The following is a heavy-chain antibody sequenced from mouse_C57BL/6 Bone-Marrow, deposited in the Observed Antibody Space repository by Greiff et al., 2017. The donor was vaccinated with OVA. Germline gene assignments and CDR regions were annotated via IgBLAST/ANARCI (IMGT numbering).Heavy chain of an antibody. CDR1: GFTFSSYT. CDR3: ARHNSNYEDWYFDV. V-gene: IGHV5-9*01. Sequence: EVNVVESGGGLVKPGGSLKLSCAASGFTFSSYTMSCVRQTPEKMLELVATISGGGGNTYYPDSVKGRFTISRDNAKNTLYLQMSSLRSEDTALYYCARHNSNYEDWYFDVWGTGTTVTVSS. CDR2: ISGGGGNT. J-gene: IGHJ1*03. D-gene: IGHD2-5*01.